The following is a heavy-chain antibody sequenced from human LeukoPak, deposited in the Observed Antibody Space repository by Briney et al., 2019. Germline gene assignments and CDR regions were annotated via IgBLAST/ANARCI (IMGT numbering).Heavy chain of an antibody. V-gene: IGHV4-4*09. CDR2: ICTSGST. Sequence: SETLSLTCTVSGGSISSYYWSWIRQPPGKGLEWIGYICTSGSTNYNPSLKSRVTISVDTSKNQFSLKLSSVTAADTAVYYCARAPRLRTLYMDVWGKGTTVTVSS. D-gene: IGHD4-17*01. J-gene: IGHJ6*03. CDR1: GGSISSYY. CDR3: ARAPRLRTLYMDV.